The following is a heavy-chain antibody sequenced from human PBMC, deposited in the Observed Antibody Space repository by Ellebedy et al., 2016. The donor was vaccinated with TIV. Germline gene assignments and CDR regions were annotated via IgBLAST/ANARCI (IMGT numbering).Heavy chain of an antibody. J-gene: IGHJ4*02. CDR1: GFTFSNYA. D-gene: IGHD3-22*01. CDR3: AREAISYATSGYYFDY. V-gene: IGHV3-7*01. CDR2: IKQDGGEK. Sequence: GESLKISCAASGFTFSNYAMSWVRQAPGKGLGWVANIKQDGGEKNYVDSVKGRFTISRDNTRSSLYLQMNSLRAEDTAVYYCAREAISYATSGYYFDYWGQGTLVTVSS.